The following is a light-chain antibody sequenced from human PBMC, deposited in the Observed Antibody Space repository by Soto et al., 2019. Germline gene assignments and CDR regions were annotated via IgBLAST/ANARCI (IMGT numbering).Light chain of an antibody. Sequence: ENVLTQSPGTLSLSPGERATRSCRASQSVSSSLAWYQQRPGQAPRLLIYGTSSRATGIPDRFSGSGSGTDFTLTIDRLEPEDFAVYFCQQYFTSPETFGGGTKADIK. J-gene: IGKJ4*01. V-gene: IGKV3-20*01. CDR1: QSVSSS. CDR3: QQYFTSPET. CDR2: GTS.